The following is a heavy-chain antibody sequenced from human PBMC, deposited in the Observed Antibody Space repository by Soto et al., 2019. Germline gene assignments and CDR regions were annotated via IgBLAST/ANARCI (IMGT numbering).Heavy chain of an antibody. CDR3: ARGLLVVLDSFEA. Sequence: QVQLVQSGTEVKKPGSSVKVSCKASGGTFRNYPINWVRQAPGQGLEWMGSIFPLTDIPDYPQNFHARLMIRSDEDRRTAYMELSSLTSADTAMYFCARGLLVVLDSFEAWGQGTLVTVSS. J-gene: IGHJ4*02. CDR2: IFPLTDIP. V-gene: IGHV1-69*02. CDR1: GGTFRNYP.